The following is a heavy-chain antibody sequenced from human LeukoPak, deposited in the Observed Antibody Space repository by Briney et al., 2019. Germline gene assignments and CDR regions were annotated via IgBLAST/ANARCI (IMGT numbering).Heavy chain of an antibody. D-gene: IGHD6-6*01. J-gene: IGHJ1*01. V-gene: IGHV3-21*01. CDR1: GFTFSSYS. CDR2: ISSSSTYL. CDR3: VRDLSSSSTAYLQH. Sequence: GGSLRLSCAASGFTFSSYSMNWVRQAPWKGLDWVSSISSSSTYLYYADSVKGRFTISRDNAKNSLYLQMNSLRAEDTAVYYCVRDLSSSSTAYLQHWGQGTLVTVSS.